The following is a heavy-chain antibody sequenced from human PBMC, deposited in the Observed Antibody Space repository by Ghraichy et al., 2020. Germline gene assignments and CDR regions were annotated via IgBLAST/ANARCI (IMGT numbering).Heavy chain of an antibody. CDR1: GFTFSSYA. Sequence: GGSLRLSCAASGFTFSSYAMSWVRQAPGKGLEWVSTISGSGGSTYYADSVKGRFTISRDKSKNTLYLQMNSLRAEDTAVYYCAKDTFSSCWSLYYWGQGTLVTVSS. CDR2: ISGSGGST. CDR3: AKDTFSSCWSLYY. V-gene: IGHV3-23*01. J-gene: IGHJ4*02. D-gene: IGHD6-19*01.